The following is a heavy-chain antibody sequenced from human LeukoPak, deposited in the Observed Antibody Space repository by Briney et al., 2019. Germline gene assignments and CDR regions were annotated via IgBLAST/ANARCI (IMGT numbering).Heavy chain of an antibody. CDR1: GGSFSGHY. Sequence: SETPSLTCAVYGGSFSGHYWSWIRQPPGKGLEWIGEINHSGSTNYNPSLKSRVTISVDTSKNQFSLKLSSVTAADTAVYYCASGYSGYDFWYYYMDVWGKGTTVTVSS. CDR3: ASGYSGYDFWYYYMDV. CDR2: INHSGST. D-gene: IGHD5-12*01. J-gene: IGHJ6*03. V-gene: IGHV4-34*01.